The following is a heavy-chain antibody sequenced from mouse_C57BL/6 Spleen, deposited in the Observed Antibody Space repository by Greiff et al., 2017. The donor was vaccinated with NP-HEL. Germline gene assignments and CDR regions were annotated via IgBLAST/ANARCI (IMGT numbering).Heavy chain of an antibody. J-gene: IGHJ4*01. V-gene: IGHV1-50*01. CDR3: ARGATAQGAMDY. CDR1: GYTFTSYW. D-gene: IGHD3-2*02. Sequence: QVQLQQPGAELVKPGASVKLSCKASGYTFTSYWMQWVKQRPGQGLEWIGEIDPSDSYTNYNQKFKGKATLTVDTSSSTAYMQLSSLTSEDSAVYYCARGATAQGAMDYWGQGPQSPSPQ. CDR2: IDPSDSYT.